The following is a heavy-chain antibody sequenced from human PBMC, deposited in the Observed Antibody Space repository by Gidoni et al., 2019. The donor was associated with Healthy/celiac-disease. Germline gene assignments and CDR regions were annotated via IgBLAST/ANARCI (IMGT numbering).Heavy chain of an antibody. D-gene: IGHD3-22*01. Sequence: ISCKGSGYSFTSYWIGWVRQMPGKGLEWMGIIYPGDSDTRYSPSFQGQVTISADKSISTAYLQWSSLKASDTAMYYCARQTDYYDSSGYGNWFDPWGQGTLVTVSS. V-gene: IGHV5-51*01. CDR2: IYPGDSDT. CDR3: ARQTDYYDSSGYGNWFDP. CDR1: GYSFTSYW. J-gene: IGHJ5*02.